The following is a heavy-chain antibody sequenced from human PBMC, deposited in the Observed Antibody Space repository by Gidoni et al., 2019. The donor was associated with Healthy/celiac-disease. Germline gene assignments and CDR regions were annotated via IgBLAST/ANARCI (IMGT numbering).Heavy chain of an antibody. Sequence: QLVESGGGAVQRGRSPRLSSAASGFTLSGDGIHWVRQAPGKGLAWVGVSWSVGSQIYYADSLTSRFTISRYNSQNTLYLAMYSLRAEDTAVSYCARAGSWGQGTMVTVSS. CDR3: ARAGS. CDR1: GFTLSGDG. D-gene: IGHD1-26*01. J-gene: IGHJ3*01. V-gene: IGHV3-33*01. CDR2: SWSVGSQI.